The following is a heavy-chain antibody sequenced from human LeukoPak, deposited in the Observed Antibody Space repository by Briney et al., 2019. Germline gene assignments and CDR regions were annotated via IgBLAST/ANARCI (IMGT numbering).Heavy chain of an antibody. CDR2: MNPNRGDT. D-gene: IGHD2-15*01. CDR1: GYTFTGYY. Sequence: ASVKVSCKASGYTFTGYYIHWMRQAPGQGLEWMGWMNPNRGDTSYAQKFQGRVTMTRDTPINAAYMELSGLTSDDTAVYYCGRRRIDCSDTGCYVDYWGQGTLVTVSS. V-gene: IGHV1-2*02. J-gene: IGHJ4*02. CDR3: GRRRIDCSDTGCYVDY.